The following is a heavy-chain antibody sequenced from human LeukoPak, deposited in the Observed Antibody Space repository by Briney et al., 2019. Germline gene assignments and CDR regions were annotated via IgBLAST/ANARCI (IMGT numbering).Heavy chain of an antibody. D-gene: IGHD6-6*01. Sequence: GASVKVSCKASGYTFTTYGINWVRQAPGQGLEWMGWVSAYNGNTNYAQNLQGRVTLTTDTSASTAYMELRSLRSDDTAVYYCARDLIAARPGWFDPWGQGTRVIVSS. V-gene: IGHV1-18*01. CDR2: VSAYNGNT. CDR1: GYTFTTYG. J-gene: IGHJ5*02. CDR3: ARDLIAARPGWFDP.